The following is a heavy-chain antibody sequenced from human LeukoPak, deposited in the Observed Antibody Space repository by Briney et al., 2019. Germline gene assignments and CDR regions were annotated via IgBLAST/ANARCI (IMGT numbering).Heavy chain of an antibody. CDR3: ARGDYVWGSYREPYYYYYMDV. D-gene: IGHD3-16*02. J-gene: IGHJ6*03. CDR1: GYTFTNYG. V-gene: IGHV1-8*02. Sequence: GASVKVSCKASGYTFTNYGLSWVRQAPGQGLEWMGWMNPNSGNTGYAQKFQGRVTMTRNTSISTAYMELSSLRSEDTAVYYCARGDYVWGSYREPYYYYYMDVWGKGTTVTVSS. CDR2: MNPNSGNT.